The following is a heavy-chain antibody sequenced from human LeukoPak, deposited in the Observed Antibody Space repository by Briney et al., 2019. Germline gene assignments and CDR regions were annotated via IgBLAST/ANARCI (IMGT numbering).Heavy chain of an antibody. J-gene: IGHJ4*02. CDR2: ISSSSSYI. CDR1: GFTFSSYT. Sequence: PGGSLRLSCAASGFTFSSYTMNWVRPAPGKGLEWVSSISSSSSYIYYADSVKGRFTISRDNAKNSLYLQMNSLRAEDTAVYYCASTSGWYDYWGQGTLVIVSS. V-gene: IGHV3-21*01. CDR3: ASTSGWYDY. D-gene: IGHD6-19*01.